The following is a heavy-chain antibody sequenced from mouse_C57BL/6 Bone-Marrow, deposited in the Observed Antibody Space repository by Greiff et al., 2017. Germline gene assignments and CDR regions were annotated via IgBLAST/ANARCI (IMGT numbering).Heavy chain of an antibody. J-gene: IGHJ3*01. Sequence: VQLQQSGAELVKPGASVKLSCKASGYTFTEYTIHWVKQRSGQGLEWIGWFYPGSGSIKYNEKFKDKATLTADKSSSTVYMELSSLTSEDSAVYVCARQEDRRNYSSYQAWFAYGGQGTLVTVSA. V-gene: IGHV1-62-2*01. CDR2: FYPGSGSI. CDR3: ARQEDRRNYSSYQAWFAY. CDR1: GYTFTEYT. D-gene: IGHD2-5*01.